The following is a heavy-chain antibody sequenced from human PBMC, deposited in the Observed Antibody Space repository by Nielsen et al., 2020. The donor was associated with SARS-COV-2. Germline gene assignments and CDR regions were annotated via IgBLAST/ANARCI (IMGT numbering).Heavy chain of an antibody. V-gene: IGHV3-9*01. CDR2: ISWNSGSI. J-gene: IGHJ4*02. CDR3: AKESYYDILTGYYPTDY. Sequence: SLKISCAASGFTFDDYAMHWVRQAPGKGLEWVSGISWNSGSIGYADSVKGRFTISRDNAKNSLYLQMNSLRAEDTALYYCAKESYYDILTGYYPTDYWGQGTLVTVSS. CDR1: GFTFDDYA. D-gene: IGHD3-9*01.